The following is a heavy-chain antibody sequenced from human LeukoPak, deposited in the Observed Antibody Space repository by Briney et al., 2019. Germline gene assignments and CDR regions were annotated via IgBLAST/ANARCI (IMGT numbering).Heavy chain of an antibody. V-gene: IGHV4-34*01. J-gene: IGHJ6*02. CDR3: ARCRGSSGTYYSYYYGMDV. Sequence: KASETLSLTCAVYGGSFSGYYWSWIRQPPGKGLEWIGEINHSGSTNYNPSLKSRVTISVDTSKNQFSLKLSSVTAADTAVYYCARCRGSSGTYYSYYYGMDVWGQGTTVPVSS. CDR2: INHSGST. CDR1: GGSFSGYY. D-gene: IGHD6-19*01.